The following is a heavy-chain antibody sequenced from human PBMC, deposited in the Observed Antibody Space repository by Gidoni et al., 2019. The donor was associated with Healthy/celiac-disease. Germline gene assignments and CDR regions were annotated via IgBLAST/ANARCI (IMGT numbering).Heavy chain of an antibody. CDR1: GFTCSSYE. CDR2: FSSSGSTI. V-gene: IGHV3-48*03. D-gene: IGHD6-13*01. Sequence: EVQLVESGGGLVQPGGSLRLSCEASGFTCSSYEMNWVRQAPWKGLEWVSYFSSSGSTIYYADSVKGRFTISRYNAKNSLYLQMNSLRAEDTAVYYCARVGTYYYYGMDVWGQGTTVTVSS. J-gene: IGHJ6*02. CDR3: ARVGTYYYYGMDV.